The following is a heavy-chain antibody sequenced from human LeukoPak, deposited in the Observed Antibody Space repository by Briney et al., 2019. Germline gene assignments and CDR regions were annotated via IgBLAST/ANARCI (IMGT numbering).Heavy chain of an antibody. CDR1: GYTFTGYY. J-gene: IGHJ4*02. Sequence: ASVKVSCKASGYTFTGYYMHWVRQAPGQGLEWMGWINANSGDTKYAQKFQGRVTMTRDTSISTAYMELSRLRSDDTAMYYCAREISDYSDYWGQGTLVTVSS. CDR3: AREISDYSDY. CDR2: INANSGDT. V-gene: IGHV1-2*02. D-gene: IGHD3-22*01.